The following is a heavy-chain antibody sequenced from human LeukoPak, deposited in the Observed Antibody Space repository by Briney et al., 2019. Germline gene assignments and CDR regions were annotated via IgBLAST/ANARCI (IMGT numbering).Heavy chain of an antibody. CDR3: ARGAGGEGPHDY. J-gene: IGHJ4*02. CDR2: VHKSGRT. V-gene: IGHV4-4*02. CDR1: TVSGSSGNF. Sequence: SETLSLTCALSTVSGSSGNFWSWVRQPPGEGLEWIGEVHKSGRTNYNPSLKTRVTISIDASKNQLSLELTSVTAADTAVYYCARGAGGEGPHDYWGQGALVTVSS.